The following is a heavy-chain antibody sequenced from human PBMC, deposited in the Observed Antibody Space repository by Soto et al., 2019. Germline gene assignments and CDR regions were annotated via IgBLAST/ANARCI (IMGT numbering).Heavy chain of an antibody. CDR3: ARDPGYSLDY. J-gene: IGHJ4*02. CDR2: TYYRSKWYY. Sequence: PSQTLSRTCAISGDAVTGKGAPLKSITQSPSRGLEWLVRTYYRSKWYYDYADSVKSRITINSDTSKNQFSLQLNYVTPEDKAVYYCARDPGYSLDYWGQGTLVNVSS. V-gene: IGHV6-1*01. D-gene: IGHD5-18*01. CDR1: GDAVTGKGAP.